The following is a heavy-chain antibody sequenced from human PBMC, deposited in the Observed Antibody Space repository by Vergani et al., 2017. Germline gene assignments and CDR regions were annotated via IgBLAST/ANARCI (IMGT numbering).Heavy chain of an antibody. CDR2: ISSSSSYI. Sequence: EVQLVESGGGLVKPGGSLRLSCAASGFPFSSYSMNWVRQAPGKGLEWVSSISSSSSYIYYADSVKGRFTISRDNAKNSLYLQMNSLRAEDTAVYYCARGEAALPSRVLDYWGQGTLVTVSS. V-gene: IGHV3-21*01. CDR3: ARGEAALPSRVLDY. CDR1: GFPFSSYS. J-gene: IGHJ4*02. D-gene: IGHD6-6*01.